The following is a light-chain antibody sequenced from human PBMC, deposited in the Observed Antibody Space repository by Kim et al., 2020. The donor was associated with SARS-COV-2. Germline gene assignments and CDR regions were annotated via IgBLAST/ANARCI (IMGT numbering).Light chain of an antibody. J-gene: IGLJ2*01. CDR3: SSYAGASTVV. CDR2: DVT. Sequence: GQSVTISCTGTSNDVGVYNYVSWFQQHPGKAPTLMIYDVTHRPSGVPDRFSGSKSGNTASLTVSGLQAEDEADYLCSSYAGASTVVFGGGTQLTVL. V-gene: IGLV2-11*03. CDR1: SNDVGVYNY.